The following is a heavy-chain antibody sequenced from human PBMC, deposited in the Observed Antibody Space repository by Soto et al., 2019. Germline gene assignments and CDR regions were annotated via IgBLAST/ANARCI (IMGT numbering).Heavy chain of an antibody. V-gene: IGHV4-34*01. CDR3: ARGLAARKNCSGGSCGFFQH. CDR2: INHSGST. CDR1: GGSFSGYY. Sequence: QVQLQQWGAGLLKPSETLSLTCAVYGGSFSGYYWSWIRQPPGKGLEWIGEINHSGSTNYNPSLKSRVTISVDTSKNQFSLKLSSVTAADTAVYYCARGLAARKNCSGGSCGFFQHWGQVTLVTVSS. D-gene: IGHD2-15*01. J-gene: IGHJ1*01.